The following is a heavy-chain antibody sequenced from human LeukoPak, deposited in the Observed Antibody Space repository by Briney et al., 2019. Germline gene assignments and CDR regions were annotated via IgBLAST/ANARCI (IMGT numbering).Heavy chain of an antibody. CDR1: GFTFSSYE. J-gene: IGHJ6*04. V-gene: IGHV3-48*03. CDR2: ISSSGSTI. Sequence: GGSLRLSCAASGFTFSSYEMNWVRQAPGKGLEWVSYISSSGSTIYYADSVKGRFTISRDNAKNSLYLQMNSLKAEDTAGYYCAELGITMIGGVWGKGTTVTISS. CDR3: AELGITMIGGV. D-gene: IGHD3-10*02.